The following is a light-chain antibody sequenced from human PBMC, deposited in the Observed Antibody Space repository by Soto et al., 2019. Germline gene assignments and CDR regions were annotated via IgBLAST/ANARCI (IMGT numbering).Light chain of an antibody. V-gene: IGKV1-9*01. CDR1: QVIISH. Sequence: DIQMTQSPSYLYATVGDRVTITCRASQVIISHIAWYQQRPGKAPKLLIYTTSTLQSGVPSRFSGSGSGTEFTLTISSLQPEDFATYYCQQLFSYPITFGQGTRLEIK. J-gene: IGKJ5*01. CDR3: QQLFSYPIT. CDR2: TTS.